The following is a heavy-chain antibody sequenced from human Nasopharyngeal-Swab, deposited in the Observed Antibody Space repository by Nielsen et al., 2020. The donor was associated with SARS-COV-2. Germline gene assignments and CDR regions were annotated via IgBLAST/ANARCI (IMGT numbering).Heavy chain of an antibody. CDR3: ARDILGSSGWKHFDS. Sequence: GESLKISCAASGFRFSGYVMHWVRQAPGKGLEWVAYISFGVINQAYAESARGRFTVSRDNSKNTLFLQMNSLIIEDTAVYYCARDILGSSGWKHFDSWGQGTLVTVSS. CDR2: ISFGVINQ. D-gene: IGHD6-25*01. J-gene: IGHJ4*02. V-gene: IGHV3-30*03. CDR1: GFRFSGYV.